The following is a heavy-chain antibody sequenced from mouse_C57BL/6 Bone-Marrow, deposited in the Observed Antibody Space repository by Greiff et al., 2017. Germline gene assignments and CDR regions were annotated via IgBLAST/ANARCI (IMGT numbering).Heavy chain of an antibody. V-gene: IGHV5-4*01. CDR2: ISDGGSYT. CDR1: GFTFSSYA. J-gene: IGHJ1*03. Sequence: EVQLQESGGGLVKPGGSLKLSCAASGFTFSSYAMSWVRQTPEKRLEWVATISDGGSYTYYPDNVKGRFTISRDNAKNNLYLQMSHLKSEDTAMYYCARDRHYGYDWYFDVWGTGTTVTVSS. CDR3: ARDRHYGYDWYFDV. D-gene: IGHD2-2*01.